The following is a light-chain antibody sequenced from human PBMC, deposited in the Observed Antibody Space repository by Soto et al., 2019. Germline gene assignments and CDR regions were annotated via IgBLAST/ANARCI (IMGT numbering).Light chain of an antibody. Sequence: DIQLTQSPSSLSASVGDRVTITCRPSQAINKYLSWFRQKPGKAPEPLIYDVSTLQSGVPSRLSGSGSGTDFTLTISSLQLDDFASYYCQQSLSTPWSFGQGTKV. CDR1: QAINKY. CDR2: DVS. J-gene: IGKJ1*01. CDR3: QQSLSTPWS. V-gene: IGKV1-39*01.